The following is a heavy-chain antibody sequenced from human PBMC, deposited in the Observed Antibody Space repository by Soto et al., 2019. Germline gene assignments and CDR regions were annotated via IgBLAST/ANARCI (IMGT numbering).Heavy chain of an antibody. D-gene: IGHD3-3*01. CDR3: ARLRNTHFGVVTGHYFAY. Sequence: SLTLSFTCSVFGGSVSSSVYYWSGIRQPPGRVLELMGYISNSGSTNDKSSLTSRVAISLNRSRNQFSLKLTYVTAADTAVYYCARLRNTHFGVVTGHYFAYWGRGTLVTVSS. J-gene: IGHJ4*02. CDR1: GGSVSSSVYY. CDR2: ISNSGST. V-gene: IGHV4-61*08.